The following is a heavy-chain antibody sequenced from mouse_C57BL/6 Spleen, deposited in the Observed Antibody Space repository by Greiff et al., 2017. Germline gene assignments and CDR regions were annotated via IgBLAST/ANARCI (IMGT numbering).Heavy chain of an antibody. CDR1: GYSITSGYD. D-gene: IGHD1-1*01. Sequence: EVQVVESGPGMVKPSQSLSLTCTVTGYSITSGYDWHWIRHFPGNKLEWMGYISYSGSTNYNPSLKSRISITHDTSKNHFFLKLNSVTTEDTATYYCARSRGITTVVEDWYFEVWGTGTTVTVSS. J-gene: IGHJ1*03. CDR2: ISYSGST. CDR3: ARSRGITTVVEDWYFEV. V-gene: IGHV3-1*01.